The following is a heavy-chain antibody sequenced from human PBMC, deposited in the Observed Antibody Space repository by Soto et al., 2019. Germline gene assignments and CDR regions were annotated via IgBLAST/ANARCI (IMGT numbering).Heavy chain of an antibody. V-gene: IGHV3-64*01. J-gene: IGHJ4*02. Sequence: GGSLRLSCAASGFTFNNYAIHWVRQAPGRGLEYVSAISGNGGSTYYANSVKGRFTISRDNSKNSLYLQMGSLRAEDMAVYYCAREVSSGWPYFDYWGQGTLVPVSS. CDR3: AREVSSGWPYFDY. D-gene: IGHD6-19*01. CDR1: GFTFNNYA. CDR2: ISGNGGST.